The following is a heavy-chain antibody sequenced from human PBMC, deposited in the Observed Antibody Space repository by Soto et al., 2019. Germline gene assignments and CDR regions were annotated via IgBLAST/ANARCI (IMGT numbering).Heavy chain of an antibody. D-gene: IGHD6-13*01. CDR2: IWYDGSNK. CDR1: GFTFSSYG. Sequence: QVQLVESGGGVVQPGRSLRLSCAASGFTFSSYGMHWVRQAPGKGLEWVAVIWYDGSNKYYADSVKGRFTISSDNSKNTLYLQMNSLRAEDTAVYYCARFSSSWYLFDYWGQGTLVTVSS. V-gene: IGHV3-33*01. CDR3: ARFSSSWYLFDY. J-gene: IGHJ4*02.